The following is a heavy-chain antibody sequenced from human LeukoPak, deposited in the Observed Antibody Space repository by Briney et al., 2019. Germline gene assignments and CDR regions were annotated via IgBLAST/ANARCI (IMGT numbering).Heavy chain of an antibody. CDR3: ARLGLEGSTWTHFDF. V-gene: IGHV5-51*01. CDR2: IYPGDSDT. Sequence: GESLKISCKGSGYSFTSYWIGWVRQMPGKGLECMGIIYPGDSDTRYSPSFQGQVTISADKSITTAYLQWSSLKASDTAMYYCARLGLEGSTWTHFDFWGQGTLVTVSS. CDR1: GYSFTSYW. D-gene: IGHD3/OR15-3a*01. J-gene: IGHJ4*02.